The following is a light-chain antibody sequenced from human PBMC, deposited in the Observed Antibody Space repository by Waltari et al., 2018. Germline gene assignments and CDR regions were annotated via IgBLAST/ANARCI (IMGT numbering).Light chain of an antibody. CDR3: QQYDEWPPRYT. CDR2: GAS. J-gene: IGKJ2*01. CDR1: QGVRRN. V-gene: IGKV3-15*01. Sequence: VLTQSPATLSVSPGDGATLSCRASQGVRRNLAWYQQRPAQAPRLLIFGASTRAPGVAARFIGSGSGTEFTLTITGLQSEDSAIYFCQQYDEWPPRYTFGQGTTLEIK.